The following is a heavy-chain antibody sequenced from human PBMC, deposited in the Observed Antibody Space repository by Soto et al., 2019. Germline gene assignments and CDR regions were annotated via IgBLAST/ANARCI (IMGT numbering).Heavy chain of an antibody. CDR2: ISGSGGST. CDR3: AKDRADCSGGSCYSIKNDAFDI. Sequence: GGSLRLSCAASGFTFSSYAMSWVRQAPGKGLEWVSAISGSGGSTYYADSVKGRFTISRDNSKNTLYLQMNSLRAEDTAVYYCAKDRADCSGGSCYSIKNDAFDIWGQGTMVTVSS. D-gene: IGHD2-15*01. V-gene: IGHV3-23*01. J-gene: IGHJ3*02. CDR1: GFTFSSYA.